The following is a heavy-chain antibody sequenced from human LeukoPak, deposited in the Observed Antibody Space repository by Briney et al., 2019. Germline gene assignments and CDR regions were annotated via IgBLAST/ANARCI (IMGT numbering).Heavy chain of an antibody. CDR3: ARVVVGATYWFDS. Sequence: ASVKVSCKASGGTFSSYAISWVRQAPGQGLEWMGGIIPIFGTANYAQKFQGRVTITADESTSTAYMELSSLRSEDTAVYYCARVVVGATYWFDSWGQGTLVTVSS. D-gene: IGHD1-26*01. V-gene: IGHV1-69*13. CDR2: IIPIFGTA. J-gene: IGHJ5*01. CDR1: GGTFSSYA.